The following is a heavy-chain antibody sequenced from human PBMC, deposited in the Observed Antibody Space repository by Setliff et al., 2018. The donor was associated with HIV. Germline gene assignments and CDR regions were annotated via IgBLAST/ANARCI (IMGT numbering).Heavy chain of an antibody. J-gene: IGHJ4*02. CDR3: ARDVGYCTATSCQTGFDY. CDR2: ISVHNDNS. D-gene: IGHD2-8*02. Sequence: GASVKVSCKASTNTFLNYGISWVRQAPGQGLEWMGWISVHNDNSNYAQRFRDRVTMTTDIPTSTAYMELRGLRSDDPAVYYCARDVGYCTATSCQTGFDYWGQGTLVTSPQ. V-gene: IGHV1-18*01. CDR1: TNTFLNYG.